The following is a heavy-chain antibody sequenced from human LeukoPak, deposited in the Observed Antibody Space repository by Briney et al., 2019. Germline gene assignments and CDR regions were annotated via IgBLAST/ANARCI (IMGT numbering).Heavy chain of an antibody. CDR2: IYYSGST. CDR1: GGSISSSSYY. J-gene: IGHJ4*02. Sequence: SSETLSLTCTVSGGSISSSSYYWGWIRQPPGKGLEWIGSIYYSGSTYYNPSLKSRVTISVDTSKNQFSLKLSSVTAADTAVYYCAAPSGRPIVGANFDYWGQGTLVTVSS. V-gene: IGHV4-39*01. CDR3: AAPSGRPIVGANFDY. D-gene: IGHD1-26*01.